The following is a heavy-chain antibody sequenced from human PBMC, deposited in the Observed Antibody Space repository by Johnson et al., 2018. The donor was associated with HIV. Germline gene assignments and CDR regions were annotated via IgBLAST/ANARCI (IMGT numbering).Heavy chain of an antibody. CDR2: IKQDGSEK. Sequence: EKLVESGGGLVQPGGSLRLSCAASGFTFSSYWMSWVRQAPGKGLEWVANIKQDGSEKYYVDSVKGRFTISRDNAKNSLYLQMNSLRAEDTAVYYCAGVSSSSSFDAFDIWGQGTMVTVSS. D-gene: IGHD6-6*01. J-gene: IGHJ3*02. CDR1: GFTFSSYW. V-gene: IGHV3-7*01. CDR3: AGVSSSSSFDAFDI.